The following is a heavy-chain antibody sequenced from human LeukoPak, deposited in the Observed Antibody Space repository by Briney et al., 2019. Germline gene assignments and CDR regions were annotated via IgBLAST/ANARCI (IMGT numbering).Heavy chain of an antibody. CDR3: TRDSSSTSLVFDY. J-gene: IGHJ4*02. V-gene: IGHV3-49*03. CDR1: RFTCSDYA. D-gene: IGHD2-2*01. Sequence: QSLRLSCKASRFTCSDYAMSWFRQAPWKRLEWVGFIRSKAYGGTTEYAASVKGRFTISRDDSKSIAYLQMNSLKTEDTAVYYCTRDSSSTSLVFDYWGQGTLVTVSS. CDR2: IRSKAYGGTT.